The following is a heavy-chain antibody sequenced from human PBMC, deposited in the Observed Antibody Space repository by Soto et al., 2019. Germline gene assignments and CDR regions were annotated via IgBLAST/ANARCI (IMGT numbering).Heavy chain of an antibody. Sequence: LRLSCAASGFTFSSYGMHWVRQAPGKGLEWVAVIWYDGSNKYYADSVKGRFTISRDNSKNTLYLQMNSLRAEDTAVYYCARDPVPRGGNSVDTSDYYYDGMDVWGKGTTVTVSS. V-gene: IGHV3-33*01. CDR3: ARDPVPRGGNSVDTSDYYYDGMDV. D-gene: IGHD5-18*01. CDR2: IWYDGSNK. CDR1: GFTFSSYG. J-gene: IGHJ6*04.